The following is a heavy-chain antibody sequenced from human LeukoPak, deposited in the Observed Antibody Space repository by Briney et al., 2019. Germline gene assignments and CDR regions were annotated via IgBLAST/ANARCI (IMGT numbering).Heavy chain of an antibody. CDR1: GGSFSGYY. Sequence: SETLSLTCAVYGGSFSGYYWSWIRQPPGKGLERIGEINHSGSTNYNPSLKSRGTISVAPSKNQFSLKLSSVTAADTAVYYCARVWGWLQFYLFDYWGQGTLVTVSS. V-gene: IGHV4-34*01. CDR3: ARVWGWLQFYLFDY. J-gene: IGHJ4*02. CDR2: INHSGST. D-gene: IGHD5-24*01.